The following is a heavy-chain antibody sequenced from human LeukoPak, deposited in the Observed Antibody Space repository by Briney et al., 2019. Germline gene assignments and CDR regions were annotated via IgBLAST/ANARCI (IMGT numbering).Heavy chain of an antibody. V-gene: IGHV3-30-3*01. CDR2: ISYDGSNK. J-gene: IGHJ4*02. CDR1: GFTFSSYA. D-gene: IGHD3-22*01. Sequence: GGSLRLSCAASGFTFSSYAMHSVRQAPGKGLEWVAVISYDGSNKYYADSVKGRFTISRDNSKNTLYLQMNSLRAEDTAVYYCAREMDYYDSSGYYLFDYWGQGTLVTVSS. CDR3: AREMDYYDSSGYYLFDY.